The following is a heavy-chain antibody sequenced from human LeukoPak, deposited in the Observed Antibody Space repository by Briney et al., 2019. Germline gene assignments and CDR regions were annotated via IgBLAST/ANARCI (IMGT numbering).Heavy chain of an antibody. V-gene: IGHV4-61*02. D-gene: IGHD3-22*01. Sequence: SETLSLTCIVSGGSISSGSYYWSWIRQPAGKGLEWIGRVFTSGSTDYNPSFKSRVTISVDTSKNQFSLKLSSVTAADTAVYYCARHNYDSSGYYSRPYYFDYWGQGTLVTVSS. CDR3: ARHNYDSSGYYSRPYYFDY. CDR2: VFTSGST. CDR1: GGSISSGSYY. J-gene: IGHJ4*02.